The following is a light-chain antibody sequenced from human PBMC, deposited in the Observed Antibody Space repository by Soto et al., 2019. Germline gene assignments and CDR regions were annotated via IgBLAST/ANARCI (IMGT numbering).Light chain of an antibody. V-gene: IGLV1-47*01. CDR2: RNN. Sequence: QSALTQPPSASGTPGQRVTISCSGSSSNIGSNYEYWYQQLPGTAPKLLIYRNNQRPSGVPDRFSGSKSGTSASLAISGLRSEDEADYYCAAWDDSLSAYYVFGTGTKVTVL. CDR3: AAWDDSLSAYYV. CDR1: SSNIGSNY. J-gene: IGLJ1*01.